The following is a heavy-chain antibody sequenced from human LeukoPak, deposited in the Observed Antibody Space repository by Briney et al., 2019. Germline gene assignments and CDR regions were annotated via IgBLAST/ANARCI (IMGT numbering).Heavy chain of an antibody. Sequence: ASVKVSCKASGYTFTSYGISWVRQAPGQGLEWMGWISAYNGNTNYAQKLQGRVTMTTDTSTSTAYMELRSLRSEDTAVYYCAAYYDFWSGYSAVNYWGQGTLVTVSS. CDR3: AAYYDFWSGYSAVNY. D-gene: IGHD3-3*01. J-gene: IGHJ4*02. CDR2: ISAYNGNT. V-gene: IGHV1-18*01. CDR1: GYTFTSYG.